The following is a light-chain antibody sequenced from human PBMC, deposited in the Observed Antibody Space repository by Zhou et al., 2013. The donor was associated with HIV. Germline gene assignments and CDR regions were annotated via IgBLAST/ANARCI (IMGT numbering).Light chain of an antibody. CDR3: QQFNSYPLT. CDR1: QGISSY. Sequence: IQLTQSPSSLSASVGDRVTITCRASQGISSYLAWYQQKPGKAPKLLIYAASTLQSGVPSRFSGSGSGTEFTLTISSLQPDDFATYYCQQFNSYPLTFGGGTKVEIK. V-gene: IGKV1-9*01. J-gene: IGKJ4*01. CDR2: AAS.